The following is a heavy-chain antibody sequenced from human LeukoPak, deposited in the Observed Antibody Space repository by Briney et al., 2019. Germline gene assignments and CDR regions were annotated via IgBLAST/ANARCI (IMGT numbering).Heavy chain of an antibody. CDR3: ASRINCSSTSCYVGGFDY. D-gene: IGHD2-2*01. CDR2: IYHSGST. CDR1: GYSISSGYY. J-gene: IGHJ4*02. V-gene: IGHV4-38-2*01. Sequence: SETLSLTCAVSGYSISSGYYLGWIRQPPGKGLEWIGSIYHSGSTYYNPSLKSRVTISVDTSKNQFSLKLSSVTAADTAVYYCASRINCSSTSCYVGGFDYWGQGTLVTVSS.